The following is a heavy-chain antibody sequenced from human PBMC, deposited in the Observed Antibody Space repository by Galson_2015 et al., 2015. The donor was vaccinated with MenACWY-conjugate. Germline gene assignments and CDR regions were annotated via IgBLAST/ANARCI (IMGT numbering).Heavy chain of an antibody. CDR2: IDPVRDTT. CDR1: GYSFASYY. D-gene: IGHD1-1*01. CDR3: ARSPLRWNDPGPFDY. V-gene: IGHV1-46*01. J-gene: IGHJ4*02. Sequence: SVKVSCKASGYSFASYYIHWVRQAPGQGLEWVGVIDPVRDTTKYAQNFQGRVSMTRDTSTTTVFMELSSLRSEDTAVHYCARSPLRWNDPGPFDYWGQGTLVTVSS.